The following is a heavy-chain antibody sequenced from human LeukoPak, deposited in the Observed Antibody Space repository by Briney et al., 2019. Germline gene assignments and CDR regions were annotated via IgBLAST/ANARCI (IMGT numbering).Heavy chain of an antibody. D-gene: IGHD3-3*01. J-gene: IGHJ6*03. CDR1: GFTFSSYA. Sequence: GGSLGLSCSASGFTFSSYAMTWVRQAPGKGLEWVSTISGRGDLEFYTESVKGRFTISRDHSKNTVHQQMDSLRAEDTAIYYCAREGDFWSGYPIDHYYYMDVWGKGTTVTVTS. CDR2: ISGRGDLE. CDR3: AREGDFWSGYPIDHYYYMDV. V-gene: IGHV3-23*01.